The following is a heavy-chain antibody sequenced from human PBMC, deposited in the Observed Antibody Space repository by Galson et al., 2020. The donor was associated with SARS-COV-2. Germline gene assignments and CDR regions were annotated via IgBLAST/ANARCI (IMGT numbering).Heavy chain of an antibody. CDR1: GYSINSDFY. Sequence: SETLSLTCAVSGYSINSDFYWAWIRQPPGKGLEWIGSIHHSGTTYQNPSLKSRVAISLDTSKNQFSLNLSSVTAADTAVYYCARPSSSGYYSMWYFDRWGRGTLVTVSS. CDR2: IHHSGTT. J-gene: IGHJ2*01. V-gene: IGHV4-38-2*01. CDR3: ARPSSSGYYSMWYFDR. D-gene: IGHD3-22*01.